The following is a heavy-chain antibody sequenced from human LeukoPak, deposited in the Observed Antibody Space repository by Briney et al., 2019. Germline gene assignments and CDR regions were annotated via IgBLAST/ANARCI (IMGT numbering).Heavy chain of an antibody. D-gene: IGHD4/OR15-4a*01. J-gene: IGHJ4*02. CDR3: AKDAKYVFFDY. Sequence: GGSLRLSCAASGFTFSSYVMSWVRQAPGKRLEWVSAICGSGGSTYYADSVKGRFTVSRDNSKNTLYLQMNSLRAEATAVYYCAKDAKYVFFDYWGQGTLVTVSS. CDR2: ICGSGGST. CDR1: GFTFSSYV. V-gene: IGHV3-23*01.